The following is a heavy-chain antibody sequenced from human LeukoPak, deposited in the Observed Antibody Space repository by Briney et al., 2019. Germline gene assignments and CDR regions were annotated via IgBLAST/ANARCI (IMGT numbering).Heavy chain of an antibody. J-gene: IGHJ4*02. D-gene: IGHD2-15*01. CDR1: GFTFSSDG. Sequence: GGSLRLSCAASGFTFSSDGMHWVRQAPGKGLEWVAFIRYDGSNKYYADSVKGRFTISRDNSKNTLYLQMNSLRAEDTAVNYCANAVGGSCLYWGQGTLVTVSS. CDR2: IRYDGSNK. V-gene: IGHV3-30*02. CDR3: ANAVGGSCLY.